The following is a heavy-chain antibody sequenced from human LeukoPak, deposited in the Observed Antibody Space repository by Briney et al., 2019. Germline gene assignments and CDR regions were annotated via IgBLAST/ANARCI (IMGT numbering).Heavy chain of an antibody. CDR3: ARTGGINYYFDY. V-gene: IGHV4-31*03. Sequence: PSETLSLTCTVSGGSISSVGYYWSWIRQHPGKGLEWIGFIYYSGSTYYNPSLKSRVSISLDTSKSQFSLKLGSLIAADTAVYYCARTGGINYYFDYWGQGTLVTVSS. CDR1: GGSISSVGYY. J-gene: IGHJ4*02. D-gene: IGHD1-1*01. CDR2: IYYSGST.